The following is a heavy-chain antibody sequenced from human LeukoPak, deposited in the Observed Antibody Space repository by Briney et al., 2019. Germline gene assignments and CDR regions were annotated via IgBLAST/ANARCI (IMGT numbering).Heavy chain of an antibody. V-gene: IGHV4-4*07. CDR1: GGSISTYY. D-gene: IGHD3-10*01. CDR2: VYTSGST. J-gene: IGHJ5*02. Sequence: SETLSLTCTVSGGSISTYYWSWIRQPAGEGLEWIGRVYTSGSTNYNPSLKSRVTMSVDTSKNQFSLKLSSVTAADTAVYYCARGGYGSGSYGWFDPWGQGTLVTVSS. CDR3: ARGGYGSGSYGWFDP.